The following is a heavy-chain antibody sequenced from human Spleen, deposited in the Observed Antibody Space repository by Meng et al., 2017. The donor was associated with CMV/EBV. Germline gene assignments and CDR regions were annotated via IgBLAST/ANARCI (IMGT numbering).Heavy chain of an antibody. V-gene: IGHV3-23*01. CDR1: GFPFRSYA. Sequence: LSLTCAASGFPFRSYAMSWVRQAPGKGLEWVSAISGSGGSTYYADSVKGRFTISRDNSKNTLYLQMNSLRAEDTAVYYCAKNPNIVATIPGVRYYFDYWGQGTLVTVSS. CDR2: ISGSGGST. CDR3: AKNPNIVATIPGVRYYFDY. D-gene: IGHD5-12*01. J-gene: IGHJ4*02.